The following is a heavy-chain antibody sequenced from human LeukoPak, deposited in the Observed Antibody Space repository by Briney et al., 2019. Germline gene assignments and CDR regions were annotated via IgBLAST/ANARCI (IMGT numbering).Heavy chain of an antibody. CDR3: ASLGYSSGNESS. J-gene: IGHJ5*02. D-gene: IGHD6-19*01. CDR1: GGSFSGYY. Sequence: SETLSLTCAVYGGSFSGYYWSWIRQPPGKGLEWIGEINHSGSTNYNPSLKSRVTISVDTSKNQFSLKLSSVTAADTAVYYCASLGYSSGNESSWGQGTLVTVSS. CDR2: INHSGST. V-gene: IGHV4-34*01.